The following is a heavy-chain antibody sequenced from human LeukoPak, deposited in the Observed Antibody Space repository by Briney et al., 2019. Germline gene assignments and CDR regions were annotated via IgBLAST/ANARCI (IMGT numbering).Heavy chain of an antibody. CDR2: INHSGST. V-gene: IGHV4-34*01. Sequence: SETLSLTCAVYGGSFSGYYWSWIRQPPGKGLEWIGEINHSGSTNYNPSLKSRVTISVDTSKNQFSLKLSSVTAADTAVYYCARGPGLLWFGERYPQNWFDPWGQGTLVTVSS. D-gene: IGHD3-10*01. CDR1: GGSFSGYY. CDR3: ARGPGLLWFGERYPQNWFDP. J-gene: IGHJ5*02.